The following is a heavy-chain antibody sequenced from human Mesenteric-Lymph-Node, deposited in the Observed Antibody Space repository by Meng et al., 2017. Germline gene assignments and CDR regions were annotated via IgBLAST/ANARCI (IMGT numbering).Heavy chain of an antibody. Sequence: SETLSLTCTVSGGSISSSSYYWGWIRQPPGKELEWIGSIHHSGSTYYNPSLKSRVTLSLDTSKNQFSLKLSSATAADTAVYFCARYDSGGSSRYYFDYWGQGTLVTVSS. D-gene: IGHD3-22*01. CDR3: ARYDSGGSSRYYFDY. J-gene: IGHJ4*02. V-gene: IGHV4-39*07. CDR2: IHHSGST. CDR1: GGSISSSSYY.